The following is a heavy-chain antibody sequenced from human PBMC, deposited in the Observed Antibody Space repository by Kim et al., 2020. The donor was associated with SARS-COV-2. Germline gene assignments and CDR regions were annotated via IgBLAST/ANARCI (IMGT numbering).Heavy chain of an antibody. CDR2: ISYDGSNK. CDR1: GFTFSSYG. V-gene: IGHV3-30*18. Sequence: GSLRLSCAASGFTFSSYGMHWVRQAPGKGLEWVAVISYDGSNKYYADSVKGRFTISRDNSKNTLYLQMNSLRAEDTAVYYCAKEMGMIVAIYGMDVWGQGTTVTVSS. J-gene: IGHJ6*02. D-gene: IGHD3-22*01. CDR3: AKEMGMIVAIYGMDV.